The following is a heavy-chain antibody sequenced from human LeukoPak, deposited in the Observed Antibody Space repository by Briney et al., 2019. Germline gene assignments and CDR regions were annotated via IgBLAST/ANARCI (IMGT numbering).Heavy chain of an antibody. CDR3: ARSRSVGYNYGHPQYFDY. J-gene: IGHJ4*02. D-gene: IGHD5-18*01. V-gene: IGHV4-59*01. Sequence: SETLSLTCTVSGGSISSYYWSWIRQPPGKGLEWIGYIYYSGSTNYNPPLKSRVTISVDTSKNQFSLKLSSVTAADTAVYYCARSRSVGYNYGHPQYFDYWGQGTLVTVSS. CDR1: GGSISSYY. CDR2: IYYSGST.